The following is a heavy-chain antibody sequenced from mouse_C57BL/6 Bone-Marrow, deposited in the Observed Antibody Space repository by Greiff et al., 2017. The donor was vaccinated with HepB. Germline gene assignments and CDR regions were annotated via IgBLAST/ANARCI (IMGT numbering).Heavy chain of an antibody. CDR3: ARGDYYGSSCYFDY. J-gene: IGHJ2*01. CDR2: ISSGSSTI. Sequence: EVQVVESGGGLVKPGGSLKLSCAASGFTFSDYGMHWVRQAPEKGLEWVAYISSGSSTIYYADTVKGRFTISRDNAKNTLFLQMTSLRSEDTAMYYCARGDYYGSSCYFDYWGQGTTLTVSS. D-gene: IGHD1-1*01. V-gene: IGHV5-17*01. CDR1: GFTFSDYG.